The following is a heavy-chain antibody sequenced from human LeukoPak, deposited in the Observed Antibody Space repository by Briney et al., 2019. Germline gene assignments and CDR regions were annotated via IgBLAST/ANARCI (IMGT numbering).Heavy chain of an antibody. CDR1: GFTFSGYR. CDR2: LSSSSSYI. CDR3: ARFSGYCSSTSCTPGD. D-gene: IGHD2-2*01. Sequence: GGALRLSCAASGFTFSGYRMNWVRHAPGKGVEWGSSLSSSSSYIYYADSVKGRFTISRDNAKNSLYLQMNSLRAEDTAVYYCARFSGYCSSTSCTPGDWGQGTLVTVSS. V-gene: IGHV3-21*01. J-gene: IGHJ4*02.